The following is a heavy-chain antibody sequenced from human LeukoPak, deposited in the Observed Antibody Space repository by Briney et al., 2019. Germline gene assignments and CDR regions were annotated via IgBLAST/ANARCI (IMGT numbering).Heavy chain of an antibody. CDR2: IHYSGST. J-gene: IGHJ4*02. D-gene: IGHD3-10*01. Sequence: SETLSLTCTVSGGSISNYYWGWIRQPPGKGLEWIGSIHYSGSTYYNPSLKSRVTISVDTSKNQFSLKLSSVTAADTAVYYCARRSTMVRGAFDYWGQGTLVTVSS. V-gene: IGHV4-39*01. CDR3: ARRSTMVRGAFDY. CDR1: GGSISNYY.